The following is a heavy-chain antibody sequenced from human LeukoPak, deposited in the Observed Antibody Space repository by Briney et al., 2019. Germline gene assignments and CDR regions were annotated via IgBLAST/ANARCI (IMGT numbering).Heavy chain of an antibody. V-gene: IGHV1-69*05. J-gene: IGHJ6*03. CDR1: GGTFSSYA. D-gene: IGHD5-24*01. CDR3: ARVEMHYYYMDV. Sequence: ASVKVSCKASGGTFSSYAISWVRQAPGQGLEWMGGIIPIFGTANYAQKFQGRVTITTDESTSTAYMELSSLRSEDTAVYYCARVEMHYYYMDVWGKGTTVTVSS. CDR2: IIPIFGTA.